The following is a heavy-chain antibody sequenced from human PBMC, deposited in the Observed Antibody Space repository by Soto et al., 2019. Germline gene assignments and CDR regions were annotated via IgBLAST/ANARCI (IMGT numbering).Heavy chain of an antibody. CDR3: ARDNSRDRGNFDY. V-gene: IGHV4-30-4*01. CDR1: GDSISSGESY. CDR2: IYSSGST. Sequence: KTSETLSLTCTVSGDSISSGESYWSWIRQPPGKGLEWIGFIYSSGSTYYNPSLKSRITISVDTSKNQFSLKLNSLTAADTAVYYCARDNSRDRGNFDYWGRGTLVTAPQ. D-gene: IGHD3-10*01. J-gene: IGHJ4*02.